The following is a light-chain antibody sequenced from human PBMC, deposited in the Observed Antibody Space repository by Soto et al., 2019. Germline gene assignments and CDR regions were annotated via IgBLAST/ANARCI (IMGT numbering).Light chain of an antibody. CDR2: DVS. CDR1: SSDVGGYNH. Sequence: QSALTQPRSVSESPGQSVTISCTGTSSDVGGYNHVSWYQQHTGKAPKLMIYDVSKRPSGVPDRFSGFKSGNTASLTISGLQAEDEADYFCCSYAGSYTWVFGGGTKLTVL. V-gene: IGLV2-11*01. CDR3: CSYAGSYTWV. J-gene: IGLJ2*01.